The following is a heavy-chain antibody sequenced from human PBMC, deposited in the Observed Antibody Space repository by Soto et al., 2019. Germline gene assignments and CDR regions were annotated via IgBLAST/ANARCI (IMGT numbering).Heavy chain of an antibody. CDR1: GGSISSGGYY. V-gene: IGHV4-31*03. D-gene: IGHD1-26*01. Sequence: TLSLNCSVSGGSISSGGYYWSWIRQHPGKGLEWIGYIYNTGRTSYNPSLKSRGTVSADTSKNQFSLKLSSVTAADTAVYYCARAVVGAKFGSWGQGTLVTV. CDR2: IYNTGRT. J-gene: IGHJ4*02. CDR3: ARAVVGAKFGS.